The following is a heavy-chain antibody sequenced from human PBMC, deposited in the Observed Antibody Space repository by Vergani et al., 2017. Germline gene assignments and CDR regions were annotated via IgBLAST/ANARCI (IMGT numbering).Heavy chain of an antibody. CDR1: GFTFSDYY. Sequence: QVQLVESGGGLVKPGGSLRLSCAASGFTFSDYYMRWIRQAPGKGLEWVSYIRSSGSTIYYADSVKGRFTISRDNAKNSLYLQMNSLRAEDTAVYYCAGRPYYYDSSGYYTYYYYMDVWGKGTTVTVSS. CDR2: IRSSGSTI. CDR3: AGRPYYYDSSGYYTYYYYMDV. D-gene: IGHD3-22*01. V-gene: IGHV3-11*01. J-gene: IGHJ6*03.